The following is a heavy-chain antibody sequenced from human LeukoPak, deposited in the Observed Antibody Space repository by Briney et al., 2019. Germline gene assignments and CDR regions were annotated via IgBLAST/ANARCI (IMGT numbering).Heavy chain of an antibody. CDR1: GFTFSSYW. Sequence: TGGSLRLSCAASGFTFSSYWMTWVRQAPGKGLEWVAVISYDGSNKYYADSVKGRFTISRDNSKNTLYLQMNSLRAEDTAVYYCARASGRMDTAMVIDYWGQGTLVTVSS. CDR3: ARASGRMDTAMVIDY. D-gene: IGHD5-18*01. V-gene: IGHV3-30*03. CDR2: ISYDGSNK. J-gene: IGHJ4*02.